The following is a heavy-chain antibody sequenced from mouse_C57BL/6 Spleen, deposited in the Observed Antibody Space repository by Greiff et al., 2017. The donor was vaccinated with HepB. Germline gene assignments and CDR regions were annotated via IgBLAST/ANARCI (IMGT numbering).Heavy chain of an antibody. CDR2: IYPSDSET. CDR1: GYTFTSYW. Sequence: VQLQQPGAELVRPGSSVKLSCKASGYTFTSYWMDWVKQRPGQGLEWIGNIYPSDSETHYNQKFKDKATLTVDKSSSTAYMQLSSLTSEDSAVYYCARGSSYRYFDVWGTGTTVTVSS. J-gene: IGHJ1*03. CDR3: ARGSSYRYFDV. D-gene: IGHD1-1*01. V-gene: IGHV1-61*01.